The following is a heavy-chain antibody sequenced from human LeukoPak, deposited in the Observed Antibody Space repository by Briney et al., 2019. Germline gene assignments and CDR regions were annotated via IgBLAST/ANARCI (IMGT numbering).Heavy chain of an antibody. CDR1: GYTFTSYD. CDR3: ARSRAMVRGVIGGNWFDP. J-gene: IGHJ5*02. CDR2: MNPNSGNT. V-gene: IGHV1-8*01. D-gene: IGHD3-10*01. Sequence: ASVKVSCKASGYTFTSYDINWVRQATGQGLEWMGWMNPNSGNTGYAQKFQGRVTMTRNASISTAYMELSSLRSEDTAVYYCARSRAMVRGVIGGNWFDPRGQGTLVTVSS.